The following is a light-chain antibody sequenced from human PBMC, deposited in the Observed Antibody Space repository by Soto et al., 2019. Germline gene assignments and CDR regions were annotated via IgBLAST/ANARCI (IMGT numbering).Light chain of an antibody. V-gene: IGKV1-12*01. Sequence: DIQMTQSPSSVSASVGDTVTITCRASQSISSWLAWYQQKPGTVPKLLLYAASILQSEVPSRFSGSGDGKEFTLTITSLQPEDFGTYYCQQGDSFPITFGQGTRLEIK. CDR1: QSISSW. CDR3: QQGDSFPIT. J-gene: IGKJ5*01. CDR2: AAS.